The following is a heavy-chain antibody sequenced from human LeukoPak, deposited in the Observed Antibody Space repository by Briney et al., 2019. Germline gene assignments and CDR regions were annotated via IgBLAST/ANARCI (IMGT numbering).Heavy chain of an antibody. V-gene: IGHV4-30-4*08. CDR1: GGSISSGDYY. CDR2: IYYSGST. Sequence: PSETLSLTXTVSGGSISSGDYYWSWIRQPPGKGLEWIGYIYYSGSTYYNPSLKRRVTISVDTSKNQFSLKLSSVTAADTAVYYCARVYDSSGYYYNYYFDYWGQGTLVTVSS. CDR3: ARVYDSSGYYYNYYFDY. J-gene: IGHJ4*02. D-gene: IGHD3-22*01.